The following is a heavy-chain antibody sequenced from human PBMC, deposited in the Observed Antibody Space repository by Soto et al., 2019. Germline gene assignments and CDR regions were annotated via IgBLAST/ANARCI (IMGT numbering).Heavy chain of an antibody. CDR1: GGSISSSTYY. J-gene: IGHJ4*02. V-gene: IGHV4-39*01. Sequence: QLLESGPGLVKPSETLSLTCTVSGGSISSSTYYWGWIRQPPGKGLEWIGSIYSGNTYHNPSLKSRVTISADTSKNQLSLRLSSVTAADTAVYYCARHGGSYYFDYWGQGTLVTVSS. D-gene: IGHD1-26*01. CDR2: IYSGNT. CDR3: ARHGGSYYFDY.